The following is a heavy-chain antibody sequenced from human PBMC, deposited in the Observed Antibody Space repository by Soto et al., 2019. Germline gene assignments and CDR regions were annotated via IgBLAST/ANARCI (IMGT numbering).Heavy chain of an antibody. V-gene: IGHV4-59*01. Sequence: CIRQSPGKRLEWIGYIDYSGSTTYSPSLKSRITILLDTSNNQFSLKVTSVTAADTAVYYCARGFLWLDQWGQGTLVTVSS. J-gene: IGHJ5*02. CDR2: IDYSGST. CDR3: ARGFLWLDQ.